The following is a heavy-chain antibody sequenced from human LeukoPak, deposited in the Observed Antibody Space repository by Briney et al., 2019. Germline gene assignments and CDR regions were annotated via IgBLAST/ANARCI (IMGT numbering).Heavy chain of an antibody. CDR2: IKQDGSDK. CDR3: ARDRYLDY. CDR1: GFTFSSDW. V-gene: IGHV3-7*01. D-gene: IGHD1-14*01. Sequence: PGGSLRLSCAASGFTFSSDWMSWVRQAPGKGLEWVANIKQDGSDKYYVDSVKGRFTISRDNAKNSLYLQMHSLRAEDTAVYYCARDRYLDYWGQGTLVTVSS. J-gene: IGHJ4*02.